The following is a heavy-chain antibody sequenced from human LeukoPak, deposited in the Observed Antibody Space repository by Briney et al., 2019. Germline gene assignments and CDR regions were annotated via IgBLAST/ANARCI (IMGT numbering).Heavy chain of an antibody. Sequence: PGGSLRLSCAASGFTFSSYEMNWVRQAPGKGLEWVSYISSSGSTIYYADSVKGRFTISRDNAKNSLYLQMNSLRAEDTAVYYCARDLARDTAMRYYYYYYMDVWGKGTTVTVSS. D-gene: IGHD5-18*01. CDR3: ARDLARDTAMRYYYYYYMDV. J-gene: IGHJ6*03. CDR1: GFTFSSYE. CDR2: ISSSGSTI. V-gene: IGHV3-48*03.